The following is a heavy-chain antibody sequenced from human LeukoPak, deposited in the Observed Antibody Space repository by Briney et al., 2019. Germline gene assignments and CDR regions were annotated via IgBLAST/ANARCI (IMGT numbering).Heavy chain of an antibody. D-gene: IGHD3-22*01. CDR1: GFTFSSYW. CDR3: ARDGYIDSCDY. Sequence: GGSLRLSCAASGFTFSSYWMHWVRQAPGKGLVWVSRVSSDGSITDYTDSVKGRFTISRDNAKNTLYLQMNSLGVEDTAVYYCARDGYIDSCDYWGRGTLVTVSS. J-gene: IGHJ4*02. CDR2: VSSDGSIT. V-gene: IGHV3-74*01.